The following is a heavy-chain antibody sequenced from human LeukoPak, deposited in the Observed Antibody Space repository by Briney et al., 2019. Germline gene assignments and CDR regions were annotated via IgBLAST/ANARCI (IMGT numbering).Heavy chain of an antibody. J-gene: IGHJ4*02. D-gene: IGHD3-3*01. CDR3: ARGGRHYDFWSGYLPSGFDY. V-gene: IGHV4-59*01. CDR2: IYYSGST. CDR1: GGSISSYY. Sequence: SETLSLTCTVSGGSISSYYWSWIRQPPGKGLEWIGYIYYSGSTNYNPSLKSRVTISVDTSKNQFSLKLSSVTAADTAVYYCARGGRHYDFWSGYLPSGFDYWGQGTLVTVSS.